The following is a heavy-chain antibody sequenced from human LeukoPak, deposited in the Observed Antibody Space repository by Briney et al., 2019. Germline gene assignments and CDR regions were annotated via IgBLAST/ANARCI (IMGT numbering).Heavy chain of an antibody. CDR2: INPSGGST. CDR3: AREAPITIFGVVIPTLYYYYYYGMDV. CDR1: GYTFTSYY. V-gene: IGHV1-46*01. J-gene: IGHJ6*02. Sequence: GASVKVSCKASGYTFTSYYMHWVRQAPGQGLEWMGIINPSGGSTSYAQKFQGRVTMTRDTSTSTVYMELSSLRSEDTAVYYCAREAPITIFGVVIPTLYYYYYYGMDVWGQGTTVTVSS. D-gene: IGHD3-3*01.